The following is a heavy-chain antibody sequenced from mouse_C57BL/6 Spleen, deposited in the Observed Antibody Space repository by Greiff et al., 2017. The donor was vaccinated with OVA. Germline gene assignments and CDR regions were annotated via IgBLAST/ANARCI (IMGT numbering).Heavy chain of an antibody. V-gene: IGHV7-3*01. CDR2: IRNKANGYTT. D-gene: IGHD2-1*01. Sequence: EVMLVESGGGLVQPGGSLSLSCAASGFTFTDYYMSWVRQPPGKALEWLGFIRNKANGYTTEYSASVKGRFTISRDNSQSILYLQMNALRAEDSATYYCARYRGKDYFDYWGQGTTLTVSS. CDR3: ARYRGKDYFDY. CDR1: GFTFTDYY. J-gene: IGHJ2*01.